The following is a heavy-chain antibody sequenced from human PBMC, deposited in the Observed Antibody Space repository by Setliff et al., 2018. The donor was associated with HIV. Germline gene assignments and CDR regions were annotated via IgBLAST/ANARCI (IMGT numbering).Heavy chain of an antibody. Sequence: SETLSLTCDVSGYSISSGYYWGWIRQPPGKGLEWIANIYHNGNTHYSPSVKSRVTISVDTSKNQFSLKLRSVTAADTAVYYCARRPPYWGFDFWGQGTLVTVS. CDR1: GYSISSGYY. V-gene: IGHV4-38-2*01. J-gene: IGHJ4*02. CDR3: ARRPPYWGFDF. D-gene: IGHD3-16*01. CDR2: IYHNGNT.